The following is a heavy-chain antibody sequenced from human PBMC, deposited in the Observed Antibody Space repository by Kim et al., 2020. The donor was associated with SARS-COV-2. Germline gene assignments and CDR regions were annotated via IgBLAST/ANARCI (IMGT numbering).Heavy chain of an antibody. Sequence: GGSLRLSCAASGFTFSNYAMSWVRQAPGKGLEWVSAITDGGDITYYPDSVRGRFTISRDNSKNTLYLQMNSLGAEDTAVYYCAKSPGAAAGFWFDPWGQGTLVTVSS. CDR3: AKSPGAAAGFWFDP. J-gene: IGHJ5*02. CDR1: GFTFSNYA. CDR2: ITDGGDIT. D-gene: IGHD6-13*01. V-gene: IGHV3-23*01.